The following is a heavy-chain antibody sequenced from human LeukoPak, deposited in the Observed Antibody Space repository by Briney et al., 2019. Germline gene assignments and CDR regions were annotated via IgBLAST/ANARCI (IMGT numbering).Heavy chain of an antibody. CDR1: GFTFSYHT. Sequence: GGSLRLSCVASGFTFSYHTVNWVRQAPGKGLEWVSSISSNGAYIYYADSARGRFTISRDNAKNSLYLQMNSLRAEDTAVYYCARGPHRSEWELNRVYAFDIWGQGTMVTVSS. CDR3: ARGPHRSEWELNRVYAFDI. CDR2: ISSNGAYI. D-gene: IGHD1-26*01. J-gene: IGHJ3*02. V-gene: IGHV3-21*01.